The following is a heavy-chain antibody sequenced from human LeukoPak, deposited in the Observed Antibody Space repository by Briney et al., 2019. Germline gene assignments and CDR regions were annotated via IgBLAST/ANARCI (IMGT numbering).Heavy chain of an antibody. J-gene: IGHJ6*03. Sequence: HPGGSLRLSCAASGFTFSSYWMSWVRQAPGKGLEWVANIKQDGSEKYYMDSVKGRFTISRDNSKNTLYLQMNSLRAEDTAVYYCAKDYLLWFGELFGYYYYYMDVWGKGTTVTISS. CDR1: GFTFSSYW. CDR2: IKQDGSEK. D-gene: IGHD3-10*01. CDR3: AKDYLLWFGELFGYYYYYMDV. V-gene: IGHV3-7*01.